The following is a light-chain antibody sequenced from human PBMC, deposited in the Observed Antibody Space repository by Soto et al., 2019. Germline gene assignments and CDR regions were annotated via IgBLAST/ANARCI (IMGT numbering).Light chain of an antibody. CDR1: QSISSW. CDR3: QQYNRPKYT. J-gene: IGKJ2*01. V-gene: IGKV1-5*01. Sequence: DIQMTQSPSTLSASVGDRVTITCRASQSISSWLAWYQQKPGKAPKLLIYDASSLESGVPSRFSGSGSGTEFTLTISSLQPDDFATYYCQQYNRPKYTCGQGTKLEIK. CDR2: DAS.